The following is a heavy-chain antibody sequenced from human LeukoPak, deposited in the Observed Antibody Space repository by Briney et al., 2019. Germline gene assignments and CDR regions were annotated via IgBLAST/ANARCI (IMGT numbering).Heavy chain of an antibody. V-gene: IGHV3-30*18. CDR2: ISYDGSNK. J-gene: IGHJ4*02. CDR1: GFTFSSYG. Sequence: GGSLRLSCAASGFTFSSYGMHWVRQAPGKGLEWVAVISYDGSNKYYADSVKGRFTISRDNSKNTLYLQMNSLRAEDTAVYYCAKDGTAAAGAGHYWGQGTLVTVSS. CDR3: AKDGTAAAGAGHY. D-gene: IGHD6-13*01.